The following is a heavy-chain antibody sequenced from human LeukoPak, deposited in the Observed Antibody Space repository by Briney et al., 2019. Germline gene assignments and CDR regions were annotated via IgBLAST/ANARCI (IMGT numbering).Heavy chain of an antibody. V-gene: IGHV3-21*01. Sequence: TGGSLRLSCAASGFTFSSYSMNWVRQAPGKGLEWVSSISSSSSYIYYADSVKGRFTISRDNSKSTLYLQMNSLRAEDTAVFYCTRDTGDGVTPPDYYYYMDVWGTGTTVTVSS. J-gene: IGHJ6*03. D-gene: IGHD5-24*01. CDR3: TRDTGDGVTPPDYYYYMDV. CDR1: GFTFSSYS. CDR2: ISSSSSYI.